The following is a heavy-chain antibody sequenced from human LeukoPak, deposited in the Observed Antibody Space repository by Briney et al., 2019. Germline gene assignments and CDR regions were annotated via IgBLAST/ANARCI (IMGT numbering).Heavy chain of an antibody. CDR2: MNPNSGNT. J-gene: IGHJ4*02. Sequence: GSSVKVSCKASGGTFSSYAISWVRQAPGQGLEWMGWMNPNSGNTGYAQKFQGSVTMTRNTSISTAYMELSSLRSEDTAVYYCARDRKSPYDSSGYYYRPFDYWGQGTLVTVSS. V-gene: IGHV1-8*02. D-gene: IGHD3-22*01. CDR1: GGTFSSYA. CDR3: ARDRKSPYDSSGYYYRPFDY.